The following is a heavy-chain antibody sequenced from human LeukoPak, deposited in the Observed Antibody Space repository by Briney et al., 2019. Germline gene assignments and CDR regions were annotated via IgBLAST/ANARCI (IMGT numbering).Heavy chain of an antibody. D-gene: IGHD1-26*01. V-gene: IGHV3-21*01. CDR2: ISSSSSYI. Sequence: GGSLRLSCAASGFTFSSYSMNWVRQAPGRGLEWVSSISSSSSYIYSADSVKGRFTISRDNAKNSLYLQMNSLRAEDTAVYYCARDGRIVGVIDYWGQGTLVTVSS. CDR3: ARDGRIVGVIDY. J-gene: IGHJ4*02. CDR1: GFTFSSYS.